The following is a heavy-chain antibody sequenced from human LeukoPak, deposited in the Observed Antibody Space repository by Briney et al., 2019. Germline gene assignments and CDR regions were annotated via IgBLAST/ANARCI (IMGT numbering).Heavy chain of an antibody. CDR1: GGSISSSSYY. J-gene: IGHJ4*02. CDR3: ARGEGYYGSGSYGVDY. D-gene: IGHD3-10*01. Sequence: SETLSLTCTVSGGSISSSSYYWGWIRQPPGKGLEWIGSIYYSGSTYYNPSLKSRVTISVDTSKNQFSLKLSSVTAADTAVYYCARGEGYYGSGSYGVDYWGQGTLVTVSS. CDR2: IYYSGST. V-gene: IGHV4-39*07.